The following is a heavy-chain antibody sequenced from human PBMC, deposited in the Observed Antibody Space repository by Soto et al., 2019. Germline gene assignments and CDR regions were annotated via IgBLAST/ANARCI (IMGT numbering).Heavy chain of an antibody. CDR3: ARDLNDYGDICLH. CDR1: GFTFSSYW. D-gene: IGHD4-17*01. V-gene: IGHV3-74*01. J-gene: IGHJ4*02. CDR2: INSDGNTT. Sequence: GGSLRLSCAASGFTFSSYWMHWVRQAPGKGLVWVSRINSDGNTTSYADSVKGRFTISRDNAENTLYLQMNSLRAEDTAVYYCARDLNDYGDICLHWGQGILVTVSS.